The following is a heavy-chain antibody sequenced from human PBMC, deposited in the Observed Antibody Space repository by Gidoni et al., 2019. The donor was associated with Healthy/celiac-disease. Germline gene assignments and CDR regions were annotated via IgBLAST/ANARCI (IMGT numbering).Heavy chain of an antibody. V-gene: IGHV4-59*01. J-gene: IGHJ5*02. Sequence: QVQLQASGPGLVKPSETLSLTCTVSGGSISSYYWSWIRQPPGKGLEWIGYIYYSGSTNYNPSLKSRVTISVDTSKNQFSLKLSSVTAADTAVYYCARESAYYYDSSGYGWFDPWGQGTLVTVSS. CDR1: GGSISSYY. CDR3: ARESAYYYDSSGYGWFDP. CDR2: IYYSGST. D-gene: IGHD3-22*01.